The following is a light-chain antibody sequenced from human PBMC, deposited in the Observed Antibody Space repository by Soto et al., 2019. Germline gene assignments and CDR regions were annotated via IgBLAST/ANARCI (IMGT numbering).Light chain of an antibody. V-gene: IGKV3-20*01. CDR3: QQYGIPPWA. CDR1: QSVSSSY. Sequence: IVLWQSPGTLSLSEEERATLSFMASQSVSSSYLAWYQQKPGQAPRLLIYGASSRAAGIPDRFSGSGSGTDFTLTISRLEPEDFAVYYCQQYGIPPWAFAQGTKVDIK. CDR2: GAS. J-gene: IGKJ1*01.